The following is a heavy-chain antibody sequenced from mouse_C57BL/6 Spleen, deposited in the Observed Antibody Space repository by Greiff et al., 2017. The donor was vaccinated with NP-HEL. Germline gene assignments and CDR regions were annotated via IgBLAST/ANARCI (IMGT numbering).Heavy chain of an antibody. Sequence: VQLQQSGPGMVKPSQSLSLTCTVTGYSITSGYDWHWIRHFPGNKLEWMGYISYSGSTNYNPSLKSRISITHDTSKNHFFLKLNSVTTEDTATYYCARGENWVDWYFDVWGTGTTVTVSS. CDR2: ISYSGST. V-gene: IGHV3-1*01. CDR3: ARGENWVDWYFDV. D-gene: IGHD4-1*01. CDR1: GYSITSGYD. J-gene: IGHJ1*03.